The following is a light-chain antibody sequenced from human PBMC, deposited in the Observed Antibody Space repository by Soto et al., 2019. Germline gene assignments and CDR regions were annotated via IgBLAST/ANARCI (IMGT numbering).Light chain of an antibody. CDR1: SIDIGSYNR. J-gene: IGLJ3*02. CDR3: SSYISSSTWV. CDR2: EVS. V-gene: IGLV2-18*02. Sequence: QTVLTQPPSVSGSPGQSVTISCTGTSIDIGSYNRVSWYHQPPGTAPKLIISEVSNRPSGVPDRFSGSKSGNTASLTISGLQAEDEADYYCSSYISSSTWVFGGGTQLTVL.